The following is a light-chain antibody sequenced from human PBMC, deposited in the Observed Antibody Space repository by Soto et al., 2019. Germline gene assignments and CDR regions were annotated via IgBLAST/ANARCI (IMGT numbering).Light chain of an antibody. CDR2: GIF. Sequence: IVTTQSPGTISVFPGESVTLSCRASQSVNGFLDWFQQKPGQAPRLVLNGIFSRAIGVPARFSGSGSETEFTLTIRALQSEDFAVYYCQQYYSWPRTLGQGTKVDIK. CDR3: QQYYSWPRT. J-gene: IGKJ1*01. V-gene: IGKV3-15*01. CDR1: QSVNGF.